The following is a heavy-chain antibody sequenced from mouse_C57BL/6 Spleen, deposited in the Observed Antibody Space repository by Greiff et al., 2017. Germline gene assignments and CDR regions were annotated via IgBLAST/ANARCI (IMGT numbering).Heavy chain of an antibody. D-gene: IGHD1-1*01. J-gene: IGHJ2*01. CDR1: GFNIKDDY. CDR3: TTRDGSPYFDY. Sequence: EVQGVESGAELVRPGASVKLSCTASGFNIKDDYMHWVKQRPEQGLEWIGWIDPENGDTEYASKFQGKATITADTSSNTAYLQLSSLTSEDTAVYYCTTRDGSPYFDYWGQGTTLTVSS. CDR2: IDPENGDT. V-gene: IGHV14-4*01.